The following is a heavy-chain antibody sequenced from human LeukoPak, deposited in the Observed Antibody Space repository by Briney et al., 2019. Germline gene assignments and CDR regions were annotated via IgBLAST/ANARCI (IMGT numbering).Heavy chain of an antibody. CDR2: IYTSGST. V-gene: IGHV4-61*02. Sequence: PSQTLSLTCTVSGGSISSGSYYWSWIRQPAGKGLEWIGRIYTSGSTNYNPSLKSRVTISVDTSKSQFSLKLSSVTAADTAVHYCARDLAQYYYYYYYMDVWGKGTTVTVSS. D-gene: IGHD3-3*02. CDR1: GGSISSGSYY. CDR3: ARDLAQYYYYYYYMDV. J-gene: IGHJ6*03.